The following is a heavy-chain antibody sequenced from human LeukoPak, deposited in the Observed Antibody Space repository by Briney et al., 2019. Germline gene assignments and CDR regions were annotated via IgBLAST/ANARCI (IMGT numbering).Heavy chain of an antibody. J-gene: IGHJ4*02. CDR1: GFTFSSYA. Sequence: GSLRLSCAASGFTFSSYAMSWVRQPPGKGLEWIGEINHSGSTNYNPSLKSRVTISVDTSKNQFSLKLSSVTAADTAVYYCARGAFRLPLDYWGQGTLVTVSS. D-gene: IGHD5-12*01. CDR3: ARGAFRLPLDY. CDR2: INHSGST. V-gene: IGHV4-34*01.